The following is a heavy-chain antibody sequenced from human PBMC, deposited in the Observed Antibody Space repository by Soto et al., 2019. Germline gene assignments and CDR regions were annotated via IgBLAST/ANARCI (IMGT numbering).Heavy chain of an antibody. CDR3: ARGLEWLLPHDAFDI. J-gene: IGHJ3*02. CDR1: GYTFTSYY. CDR2: INPSGGST. V-gene: IGHV1-46*01. Sequence: ASVKVSCKASGYTFTSYYMHWVRQAPGQGLEWMGIINPSGGSTSYAQKFQGRVTMTRDTSTSTVYMELSSLRSEDTAVYYCARGLEWLLPHDAFDIWGQGTMVTVSS. D-gene: IGHD3-22*01.